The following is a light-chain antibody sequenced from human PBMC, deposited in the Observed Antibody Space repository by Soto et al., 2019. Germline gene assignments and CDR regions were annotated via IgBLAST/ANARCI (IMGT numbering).Light chain of an antibody. J-gene: IGKJ4*01. CDR2: EVS. CDR1: QSLGYY. Sequence: EIVLTQSPATLSLSPGERATISCRASQSLGYYLAWFQQKRGQAPKVLIYEVSNRVSGIPARSSGSGSGTDFTLTISSLDPEDFAVYYCQQRRDWPLTFGGGTKVEIK. V-gene: IGKV3-11*01. CDR3: QQRRDWPLT.